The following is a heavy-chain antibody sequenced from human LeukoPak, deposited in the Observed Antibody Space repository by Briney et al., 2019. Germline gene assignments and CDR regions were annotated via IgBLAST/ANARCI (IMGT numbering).Heavy chain of an antibody. CDR3: ARELPSRGYFDY. V-gene: IGHV3-30*04. Sequence: GRSLRLSCAASEFTFSNYAMHWVRQAPGKGLEWVAVISYHGSNTYYADSEKGRFTISRDNSKNTLFLQMNSLRADDTAVYFCARELPSRGYFDYWGQGTLVTVSS. CDR2: ISYHGSNT. CDR1: EFTFSNYA. D-gene: IGHD1-26*01. J-gene: IGHJ4*02.